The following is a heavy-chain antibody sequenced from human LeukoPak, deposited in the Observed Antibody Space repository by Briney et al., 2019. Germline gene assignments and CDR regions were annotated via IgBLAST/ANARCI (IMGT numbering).Heavy chain of an antibody. CDR1: GGSFSGYY. V-gene: IGHV4-34*01. Sequence: SETLSLTCAVYGGSFSGYYWSWSRQPPGKGLEWIGEINHSGSTNYNPSLKSRVTISVDTSKNQFSLKLSSVTAADTAVYYCARGRGYSYGPWGQGTLVTVSS. D-gene: IGHD5-18*01. J-gene: IGHJ5*02. CDR2: INHSGST. CDR3: ARGRGYSYGP.